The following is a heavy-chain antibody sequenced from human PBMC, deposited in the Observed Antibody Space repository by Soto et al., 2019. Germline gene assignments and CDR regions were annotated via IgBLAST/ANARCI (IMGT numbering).Heavy chain of an antibody. Sequence: QVQLVQSGAEVKKPGSSVKVSCKASGGTFSSYTISWVRQAPGQGLEWMGRIIPILGIANYAQKFQGRVTITADKSTGTAYMELSSLRSEDTAVYYCARDKKSFGLGLQNVVVPARNEYFGPNYYYYMDVWGKGTTVTVSS. D-gene: IGHD2-2*01. CDR3: ARDKKSFGLGLQNVVVPARNEYFGPNYYYYMDV. J-gene: IGHJ6*03. CDR1: GGTFSSYT. V-gene: IGHV1-69*08. CDR2: IIPILGIA.